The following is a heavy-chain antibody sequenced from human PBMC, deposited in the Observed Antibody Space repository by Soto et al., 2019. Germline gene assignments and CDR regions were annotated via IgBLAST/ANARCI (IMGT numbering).Heavy chain of an antibody. Sequence: QVQVVASGGGVVQPGRSLRLSGTASGFSCSDYVMHWVRQPPGKGLEWVAVIWWHGRDIFYEGSVKGRFTISRDNSKNTLYLQMNSLRVEDTAVYYCARDQGGQSGNFIFDNWGQGTLVTVSS. CDR2: IWWHGRDI. CDR1: GFSCSDYV. CDR3: ARDQGGQSGNFIFDN. J-gene: IGHJ4*02. D-gene: IGHD3-3*01. V-gene: IGHV3-33*01.